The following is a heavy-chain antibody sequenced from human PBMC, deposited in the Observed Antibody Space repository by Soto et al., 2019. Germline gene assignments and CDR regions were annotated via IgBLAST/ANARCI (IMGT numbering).Heavy chain of an antibody. D-gene: IGHD5-18*01. J-gene: IGHJ4*02. Sequence: QVQLVQSGAEVKKPGASVKVSCKASGYTFTHYYIHWVRQAPGQGLEWMGIINPNGGSTTYAQKFRAGFTMTRDTSTSTVYMELRSLRSEDSAVYYCATSVNSAMAFDYWGPGTLVTVSS. CDR3: ATSVNSAMAFDY. CDR2: INPNGGST. CDR1: GYTFTHYY. V-gene: IGHV1-46*01.